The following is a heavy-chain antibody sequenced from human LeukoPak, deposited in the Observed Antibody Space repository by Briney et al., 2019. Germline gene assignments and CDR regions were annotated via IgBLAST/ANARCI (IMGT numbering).Heavy chain of an antibody. D-gene: IGHD6-13*01. CDR3: ARTIAAAGTLYFDY. J-gene: IGHJ4*02. Sequence: SETLSLTCTVSGGSISSDSYYWSWIRQRPGKGLEWIGYIYYSGSTYYNPSLKSRVTISADTSKNQLSLKLRSVTAADTAVYYCARTIAAAGTLYFDYWGQGTLVTVSS. CDR2: IYYSGST. V-gene: IGHV4-31*03. CDR1: GGSISSDSYY.